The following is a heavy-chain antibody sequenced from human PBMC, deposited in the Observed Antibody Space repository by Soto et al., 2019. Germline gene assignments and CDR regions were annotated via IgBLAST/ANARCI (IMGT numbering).Heavy chain of an antibody. V-gene: IGHV3-7*03. J-gene: IGHJ4*02. Sequence: PGGSLRLSCAASGFTFSSFWMSWVRQAPGKGLEWVANIPQDGSGKYYVDSVKGRFTISRDNAKNSLYLQMNSLRAEDTAVYYCARDVHSSSPWPGQDIDNWGQGTLVTVSS. D-gene: IGHD6-6*01. CDR2: IPQDGSGK. CDR1: GFTFSSFW. CDR3: ARDVHSSSPWPGQDIDN.